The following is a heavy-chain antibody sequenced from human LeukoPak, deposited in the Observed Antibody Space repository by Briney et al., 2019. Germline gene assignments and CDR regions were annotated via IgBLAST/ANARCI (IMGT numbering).Heavy chain of an antibody. CDR2: ISSSGSTI. V-gene: IGHV3-48*04. D-gene: IGHD3-10*01. CDR1: GFTFSSYS. CDR3: ARDSVWFGELFPFDY. J-gene: IGHJ4*02. Sequence: GGSLRLSCAASGFTFSSYSMNWVRQAPGKGLEWVSYISSSGSTIYYADSVKGRFTISRDNAKNSLYLQMNSLRAEDTAVYYCARDSVWFGELFPFDYWGQGTLVTVSS.